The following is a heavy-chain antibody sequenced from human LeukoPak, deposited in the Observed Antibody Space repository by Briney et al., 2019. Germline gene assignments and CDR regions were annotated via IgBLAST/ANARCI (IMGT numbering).Heavy chain of an antibody. V-gene: IGHV4-59*01. CDR3: AGGATRPTTL. D-gene: IGHD1-26*01. CDR2: IYYSGST. J-gene: IGHJ4*02. CDR1: GGSISSYY. Sequence: SETLSLTCSVSGGSISSYYWSWIRQPPGKGLEWIGYIYYSGSTNYNPSLKSRVTISVDTSKNQFSLKLSSVTAADTAVYYCAGGATRPTTLWGQGTLVTVSS.